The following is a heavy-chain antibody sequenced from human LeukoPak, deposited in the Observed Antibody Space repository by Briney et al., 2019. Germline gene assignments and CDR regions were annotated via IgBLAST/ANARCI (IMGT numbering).Heavy chain of an antibody. J-gene: IGHJ4*02. CDR3: ARVRDIGYDTSTSD. CDR2: INWNGGST. CDR1: GFTSDDYG. Sequence: AGGSLRLSCAASGFTSDDYGMSWVRQAPGKGLEWVYGINWNGGSTGYADSVKGRFTVSRDNAKNSLYLQMNSLRAEDTAFYYCARVRDIGYDTSTSDWGQGTLVTVSS. V-gene: IGHV3-20*04. D-gene: IGHD3-22*01.